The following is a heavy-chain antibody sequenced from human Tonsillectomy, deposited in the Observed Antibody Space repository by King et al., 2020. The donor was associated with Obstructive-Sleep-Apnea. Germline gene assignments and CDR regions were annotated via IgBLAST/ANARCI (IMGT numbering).Heavy chain of an antibody. CDR2: IYYSGST. V-gene: IGHV4-61*01. CDR1: GGSVSSGSYY. Sequence: LQLQESGPGLVKPSETLSLTCTVSGGSVSSGSYYWRWIRQPPGKGLEWIGYIYYSGSTNYNPSLKSRVTISVDTSKNQFSLKLSSVTAADTAVYYCARLGGGAAAGFYYFDYWGQGTLVTVSS. D-gene: IGHD6-13*01. J-gene: IGHJ4*02. CDR3: ARLGGGAAAGFYYFDY.